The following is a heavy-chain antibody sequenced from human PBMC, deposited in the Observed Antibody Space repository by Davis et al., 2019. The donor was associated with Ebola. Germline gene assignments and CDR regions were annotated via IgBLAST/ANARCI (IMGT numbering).Heavy chain of an antibody. Sequence: PGGSLRLSCAASGFTFSSYEMNWVRQAPGKGLEWVSYISSSGSTIYYADSVKGRFTISRDNAKNSLYLQMNSLRDEDTAVYYCAREREWLRLWVDYWGQGTLVTVSS. J-gene: IGHJ4*02. V-gene: IGHV3-48*03. CDR2: ISSSGSTI. CDR1: GFTFSSYE. CDR3: AREREWLRLWVDY. D-gene: IGHD5-12*01.